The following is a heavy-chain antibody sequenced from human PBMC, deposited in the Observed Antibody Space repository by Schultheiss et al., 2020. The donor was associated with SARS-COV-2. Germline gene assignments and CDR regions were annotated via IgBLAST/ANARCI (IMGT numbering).Heavy chain of an antibody. D-gene: IGHD5-24*01. CDR3: ARAGQLGYGMDV. CDR2: IWYDGSNK. J-gene: IGHJ6*02. Sequence: GESLKISCAASGLTFSTYGMHWVRQAPGKGLEWVAVIWYDGSNKYYADSVKGRFTISRDNAKNSLFLQMDSLTAEDTAVYYCARAGQLGYGMDVWGQGTTVTVSS. CDR1: GLTFSTYG. V-gene: IGHV3-33*08.